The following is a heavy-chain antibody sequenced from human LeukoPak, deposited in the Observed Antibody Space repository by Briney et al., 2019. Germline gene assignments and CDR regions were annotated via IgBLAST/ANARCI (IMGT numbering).Heavy chain of an antibody. J-gene: IGHJ6*03. CDR1: GGSFSGYY. D-gene: IGHD1-1*01. CDR2: INHSGST. V-gene: IGHV4-34*01. Sequence: TSETLSLTCAVYGGSFSGYYWSWIRQPPGKGLEWIGEINHSGSTNYNPSLKSRVTISVDTSKNQFSLKLSPVTAADTAVYYCARWGRPGVRYYYMDVWGKGTTVTVSS. CDR3: ARWGRPGVRYYYMDV.